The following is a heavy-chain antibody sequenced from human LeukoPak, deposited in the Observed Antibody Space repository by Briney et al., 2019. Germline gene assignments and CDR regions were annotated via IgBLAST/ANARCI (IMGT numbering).Heavy chain of an antibody. Sequence: SETLSLTCTVSGGSISSSSYYWGWIRQPPGKGLEWIGSIYYSGSTYYNPSLKSRVTISVDTSKNQFSLKLSSVTAADTAVYYCARGISIVGGDYRGQGTLVTVSS. CDR3: ARGISIVGGDY. CDR2: IYYSGST. J-gene: IGHJ4*02. V-gene: IGHV4-39*07. CDR1: GGSISSSSYY. D-gene: IGHD3-22*01.